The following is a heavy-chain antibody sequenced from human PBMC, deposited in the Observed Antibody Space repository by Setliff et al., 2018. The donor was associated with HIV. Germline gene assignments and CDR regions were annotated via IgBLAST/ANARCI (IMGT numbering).Heavy chain of an antibody. CDR3: ARERSVGGLSLALDW. V-gene: IGHV4-30-2*01. D-gene: IGHD3-16*02. J-gene: IGHJ4*02. CDR1: GGSISSGGYS. CDR2: IYHSGST. Sequence: SETLSLTCAVSGGSISSGGYSWNWIRQPPGKGLEWIGYIYHSGSTFYNPSLKSRFTISRDNAKKLLYLQMNNLRAEDTAVYYCARERSVGGLSLALDWWGQGTLVTVSS.